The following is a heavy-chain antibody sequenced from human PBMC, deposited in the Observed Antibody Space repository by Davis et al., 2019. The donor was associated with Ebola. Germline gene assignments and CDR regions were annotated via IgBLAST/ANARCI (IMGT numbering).Heavy chain of an antibody. CDR2: ISWNSGSI. V-gene: IGHV3-9*03. CDR3: AKGGKDYGEPFCAFDI. Sequence: SLKISCAASGFTFDDYAMHWVRQAPGKGLEWVSGISWNSGSIGYADSVKGRFTISRDNAKNSLYLQMNSLRAEDMALYYCAKGGKDYGEPFCAFDIWGQGTMVTVSS. D-gene: IGHD4-17*01. J-gene: IGHJ3*02. CDR1: GFTFDDYA.